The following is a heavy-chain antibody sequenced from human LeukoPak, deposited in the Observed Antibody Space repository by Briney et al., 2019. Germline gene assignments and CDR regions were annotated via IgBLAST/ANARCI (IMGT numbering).Heavy chain of an antibody. V-gene: IGHV3-30*04. CDR2: ISYDGSNK. CDR1: GFTFSSYA. CDR3: ARGTDSSSWYRMYYYYYYMDV. Sequence: GGSLRLSCAASGFTFSSYAMHWVRQAPGKGLEWVAVISYDGSNKYYADSVKGRFTISRDNSKNTLYLQMNSLRAEDTAVYYCARGTDSSSWYRMYYYYYYMDVWGKGTTVTVSS. J-gene: IGHJ6*03. D-gene: IGHD6-13*01.